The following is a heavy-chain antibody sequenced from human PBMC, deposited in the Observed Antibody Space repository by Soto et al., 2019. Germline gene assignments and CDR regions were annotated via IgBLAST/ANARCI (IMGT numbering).Heavy chain of an antibody. D-gene: IGHD2-15*01. CDR2: IIPMFDTP. V-gene: IGHV1-69*13. CDR3: ARSGGLDRDFNY. J-gene: IGHJ4*02. Sequence: SVKVSCKASGGTFSSDSFSWXXXAPGQGLEWMGGIIPMFDTPIYAQKFQDRVTITADESTSTAYMQLSSLRSGDTAVYYCARSGGLDRDFNYWGQGSLVTVSS. CDR1: GGTFSSDS.